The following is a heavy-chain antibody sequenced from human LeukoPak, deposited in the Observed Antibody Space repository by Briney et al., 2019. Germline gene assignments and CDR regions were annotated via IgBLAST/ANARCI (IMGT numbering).Heavy chain of an antibody. CDR2: ISSSSSTI. D-gene: IGHD3-3*01. J-gene: IGHJ3*02. CDR3: AREERFLEAFDI. V-gene: IGHV3-48*04. Sequence: GGSLRLSCAASGFTFSSYSMNWVRQAPGKGLEGVSYISSSSSTIYYADSVKGRFTISRDNAKNSLYLQMNSLRAEDTAVYYCAREERFLEAFDIWGQGTMVTVSS. CDR1: GFTFSSYS.